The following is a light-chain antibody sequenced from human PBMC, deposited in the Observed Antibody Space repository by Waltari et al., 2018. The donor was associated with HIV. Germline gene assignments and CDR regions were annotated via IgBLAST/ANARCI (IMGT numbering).Light chain of an antibody. Sequence: HSTLTQPPSVSGAPGQRITIPCAGNLSNLGAGSAVPWSQQFPGSAPKLRIFHNHNRPSGVPDRFSGSKSGPSASLAITGLQTEDEADYYCQSYDASLSGLWVFGGGTRLTVL. CDR2: HNH. V-gene: IGLV1-40*01. CDR3: QSYDASLSGLWV. J-gene: IGLJ3*02. CDR1: LSNLGAGSA.